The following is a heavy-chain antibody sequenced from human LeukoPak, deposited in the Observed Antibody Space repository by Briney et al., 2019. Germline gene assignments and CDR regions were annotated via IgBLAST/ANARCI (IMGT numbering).Heavy chain of an antibody. CDR1: GYILSSYN. J-gene: IGHJ4*02. CDR2: INPSGGDT. D-gene: IGHD3-9*01. CDR3: ARFSVGGRYDFDY. V-gene: IGHV1-46*01. Sequence: ASVKVSCKASGYILSSYNMHWVRQAPGQGLEWLGIINPSGGDTKYAQKFQGRVTLTRDKSTSTVYMELSSLTSDDTAVYYCARFSVGGRYDFDYWGQGTLVTVSS.